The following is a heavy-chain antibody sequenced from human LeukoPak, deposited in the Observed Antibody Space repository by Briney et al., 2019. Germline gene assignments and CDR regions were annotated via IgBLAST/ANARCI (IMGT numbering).Heavy chain of an antibody. CDR3: ARDPHIVVVPDAIRYYYYGMDV. V-gene: IGHV1-18*01. D-gene: IGHD2-2*01. CDR2: ISAYNGNT. J-gene: IGHJ6*02. Sequence: ASVKVSCKASVYTFTSDGISCVRQAPGQRLEWMGWISAYNGNTNTAQKPQGRVTMTTDTSTSTAYMELRSLRSDDTAVYYCARDPHIVVVPDAIRYYYYGMDVWGQGTTVTVSS. CDR1: VYTFTSDG.